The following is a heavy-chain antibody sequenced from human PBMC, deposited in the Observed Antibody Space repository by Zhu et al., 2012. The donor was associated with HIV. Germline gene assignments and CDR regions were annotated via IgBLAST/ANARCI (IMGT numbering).Heavy chain of an antibody. V-gene: IGHV4-59*11. CDR3: ARDSNIWRGNYGSGSYYGHHYSYFDL. CDR2: IYYSGST. Sequence: QVQLQESGPGLVKPSETLSLTCTVSGGSISSHYWSWIRQPPGKGLEWIGYIYYSGSTNYNPSLKSRVTISVDTSKNQFSLKLSSVTAADTAVYYCARDSNIWRGNYGSGSYYGHHYSYFDLWGRGPWSLSPQ. D-gene: IGHD3-10*01. CDR1: GGSISSHY. J-gene: IGHJ2*01.